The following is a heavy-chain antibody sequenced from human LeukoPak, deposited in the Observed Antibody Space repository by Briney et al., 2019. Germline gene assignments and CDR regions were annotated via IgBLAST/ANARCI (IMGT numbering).Heavy chain of an antibody. CDR1: GFTFSSYA. CDR2: ISYDGSNK. D-gene: IGHD2-2*01. CDR3: AREHCSSTSCYFDY. V-gene: IGHV3-30-3*01. J-gene: IGHJ4*02. Sequence: GGSLRLSCAASGFTFSSYAMHWVRQAPGKGLEWVAVISYDGSNKYYADSVKGRFTISRDNSKNTLYLQMNSLRAEDTAVYYCAREHCSSTSCYFDYWGQETLVTVSS.